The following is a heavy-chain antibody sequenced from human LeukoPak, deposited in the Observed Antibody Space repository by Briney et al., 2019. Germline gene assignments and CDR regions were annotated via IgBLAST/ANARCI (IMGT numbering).Heavy chain of an antibody. CDR1: GFTFSNYW. CDR3: AKDRAEYYDFWSGYTH. D-gene: IGHD3-3*01. J-gene: IGHJ4*02. Sequence: GGSLRLSCAASGFTFSNYWMTWVRQAPGKGLEWVANINQDGGEKYYVDSVKGRFTISRDNAKNSLYLQMNSLRAEDTAVYYCAKDRAEYYDFWSGYTHWGQGTLVTVSS. CDR2: INQDGGEK. V-gene: IGHV3-7*01.